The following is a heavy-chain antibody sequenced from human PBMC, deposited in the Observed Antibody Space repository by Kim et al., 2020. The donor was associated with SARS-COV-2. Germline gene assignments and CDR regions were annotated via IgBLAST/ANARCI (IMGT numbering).Heavy chain of an antibody. Sequence: GGSLRLSCAASGFTFSNAWMSWVRQAPGKGLEWVGRIKNKTDGGTTDYAAPVKGRFTISRDDSKNTLYLQMNSLKTEDTAVYYCTTDRDTGTTSGYWGQG. CDR3: TTDRDTGTTSGY. V-gene: IGHV3-15*01. CDR2: IKNKTDGGTT. J-gene: IGHJ4*02. D-gene: IGHD1-7*01. CDR1: GFTFSNAW.